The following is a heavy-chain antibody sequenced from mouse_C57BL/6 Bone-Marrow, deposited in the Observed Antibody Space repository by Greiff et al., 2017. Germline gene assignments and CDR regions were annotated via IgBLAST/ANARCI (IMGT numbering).Heavy chain of an antibody. J-gene: IGHJ4*01. CDR3: ARLGHYYGSSFYYAMDY. V-gene: IGHV1-9*01. Sequence: LQESGAELMKPGASVKLSCKATGYTFTGYWIEWVKQRPGHGLEWIGEILPGSGSTNYNEKFKGKATFTADTSSNTAYMQLSSLTSEDSAIYYCARLGHYYGSSFYYAMDYWGQGTSVTVSS. D-gene: IGHD1-1*01. CDR2: ILPGSGST. CDR1: GYTFTGYW.